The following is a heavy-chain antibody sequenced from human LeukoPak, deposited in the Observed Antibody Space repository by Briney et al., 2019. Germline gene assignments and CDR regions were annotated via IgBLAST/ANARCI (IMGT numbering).Heavy chain of an antibody. J-gene: IGHJ4*02. Sequence: PGGSLRLSCATSGFPFSDFYMSWIRQAPGKGLEWVSYISSSATTIYYADSAEGRFTISRDNAKNSLHLQMNNLRAEDTAMYYCTRDRWGKYYFDYWGQGTLVTVSS. CDR2: ISSSATTI. V-gene: IGHV3-11*01. D-gene: IGHD7-27*01. CDR3: TRDRWGKYYFDY. CDR1: GFPFSDFY.